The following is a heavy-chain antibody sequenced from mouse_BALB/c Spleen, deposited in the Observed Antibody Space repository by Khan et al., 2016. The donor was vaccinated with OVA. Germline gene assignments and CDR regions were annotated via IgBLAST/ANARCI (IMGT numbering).Heavy chain of an antibody. D-gene: IGHD3-1*01. Sequence: VQLKQSGPELVKPGASVKMSCKASGYTFTSYDMYWVKQKPGQGLEWIGYINPYNDYTKFNEKFTGKATLTSDKSSSTAYMELSSLTSEDSAVYYIARGVLGLQTLVAYWGEGTLVTVSA. V-gene: IGHV1S136*01. CDR2: INPYNDYT. CDR1: GYTFTSYD. CDR3: ARGVLGLQTLVAY. J-gene: IGHJ3*01.